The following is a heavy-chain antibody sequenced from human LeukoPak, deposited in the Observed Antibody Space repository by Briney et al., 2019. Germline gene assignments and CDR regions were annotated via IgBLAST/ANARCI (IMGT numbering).Heavy chain of an antibody. CDR3: ARELPPDYSTHYGMDV. D-gene: IGHD4/OR15-4a*01. CDR2: ISAYNGNT. J-gene: IGHJ6*02. V-gene: IGHV1-18*01. CDR1: GYTFTSYG. Sequence: GASVKVSCKASGYTFTSYGISWVRQAPGQGLEWMGWISAYNGNTNYAQKLQGRATMTTDTSTSTAYMELRSLRSDDTAVYYCARELPPDYSTHYGMDVWGQGTTVTVSS.